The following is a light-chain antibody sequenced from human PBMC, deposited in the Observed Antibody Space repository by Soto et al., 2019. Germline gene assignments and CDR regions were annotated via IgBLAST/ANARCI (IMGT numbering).Light chain of an antibody. J-gene: IGKJ1*01. Sequence: TQMTQSPSTLSGSVGDRVTIPCRASQTISSWLAWYQQKPGKAPKLLIYKASTLKSGVPSRFSGSGSGTDFTLTISTLQPEDFATYYCQQSYSTPRTFGQGTKVDIK. CDR1: QTISSW. V-gene: IGKV1-5*03. CDR3: QQSYSTPRT. CDR2: KAS.